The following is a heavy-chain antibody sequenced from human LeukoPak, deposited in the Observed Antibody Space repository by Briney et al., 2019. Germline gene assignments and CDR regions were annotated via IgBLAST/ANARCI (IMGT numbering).Heavy chain of an antibody. CDR3: AKDRWTEVDAFDI. J-gene: IGHJ3*02. CDR2: IKEDGSEK. CDR1: GFTFSSYW. V-gene: IGHV3-7*03. D-gene: IGHD1-1*01. Sequence: GGSLRLSCAASGFTFSSYWMSWVRQAPGKGLEWVANIKEDGSEKYYVDSVKGRFTISRDNSKNTLYLQMNSLRAEDTAVYYCAKDRWTEVDAFDIWGQGTMVTVSS.